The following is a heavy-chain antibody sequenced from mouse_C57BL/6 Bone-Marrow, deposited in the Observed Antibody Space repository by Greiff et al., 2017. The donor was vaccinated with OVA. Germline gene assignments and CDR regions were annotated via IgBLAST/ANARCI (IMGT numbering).Heavy chain of an antibody. D-gene: IGHD2-3*01. V-gene: IGHV6-3*01. CDR2: IRLKSDNYAT. J-gene: IGHJ3*01. CDR3: TGSRIYDGYYGAY. CDR1: GFTFSNYW. Sequence: DVKLVESGGGLVQPGGSMKLSCVASGFTFSNYWMNWVRQSPEKGLEWVAQIRLKSDNYATHYAESVKGRFTISRDDSKSSVYLQMNNLRAEDTGIYYCTGSRIYDGYYGAYWGQGTLVTVSA.